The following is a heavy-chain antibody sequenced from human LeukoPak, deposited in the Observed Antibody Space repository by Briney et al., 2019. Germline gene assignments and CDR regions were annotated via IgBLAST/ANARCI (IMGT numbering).Heavy chain of an antibody. V-gene: IGHV3-7*03. J-gene: IGHJ4*02. CDR1: GFTFSSYW. Sequence: GGSLRLSCVDSGFTFSSYWMNWVRQAPGKGLEWVASIKEDGSDKYYVDSVKGRFTISRDNAKNSLYLQMNSLRAEDTAVYYCAKLTSSRWPVDYWGQGTLVTVSS. CDR2: IKEDGSDK. D-gene: IGHD3-9*01. CDR3: AKLTSSRWPVDY.